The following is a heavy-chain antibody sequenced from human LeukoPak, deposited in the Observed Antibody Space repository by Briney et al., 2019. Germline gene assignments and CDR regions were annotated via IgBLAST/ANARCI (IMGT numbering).Heavy chain of an antibody. Sequence: PGGSLRLSCAASGFIFSNSWMSWVREAPGKGVEWFANIKHDGSESYYVSSVNGRFTISRHNTKNSLYLQIDSLRAEDTALYYCVRISAAVAGADYWGQGTLVTVSS. CDR3: VRISAAVAGADY. CDR2: IKHDGSES. V-gene: IGHV3-7*01. D-gene: IGHD6-19*01. J-gene: IGHJ4*02. CDR1: GFIFSNSW.